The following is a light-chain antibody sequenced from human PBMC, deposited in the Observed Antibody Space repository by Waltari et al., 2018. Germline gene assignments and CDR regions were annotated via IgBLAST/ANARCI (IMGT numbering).Light chain of an antibody. CDR3: QQHNTFPMT. CDR1: QDISNW. Sequence: DIQMTQSPSSLSASVGDRVTITCQASQDISNWLAWYQQKPGKAPKLLIHSTSSLQSGVPSRFSGSGAGTEFTLTISSLQPEDFATYCCQQHNTFPMTFGQGTKVEIK. CDR2: STS. J-gene: IGKJ1*01. V-gene: IGKV1-12*01.